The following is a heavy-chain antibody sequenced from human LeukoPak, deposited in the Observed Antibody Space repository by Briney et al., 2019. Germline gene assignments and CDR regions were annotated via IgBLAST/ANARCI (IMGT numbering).Heavy chain of an antibody. CDR2: ISSSGSTI. V-gene: IGHV3-11*01. J-gene: IGHJ6*02. CDR3: ARAYDSSGYYRNYYYYGMDV. Sequence: GGSLRLSCAASGFTFSDYYMSWIRQAPGKGLEGVSYISSSGSTIYYADSVKGRLTISRDNAKNSLYLQMHSLRAEDTAVYYCARAYDSSGYYRNYYYYGMDVWGQGTTVTVSS. CDR1: GFTFSDYY. D-gene: IGHD3-22*01.